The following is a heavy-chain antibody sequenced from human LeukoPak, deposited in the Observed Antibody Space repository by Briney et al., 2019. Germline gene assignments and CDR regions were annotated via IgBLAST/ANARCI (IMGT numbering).Heavy chain of an antibody. V-gene: IGHV3-21*01. CDR2: ISGSSSYI. J-gene: IGHJ4*02. CDR1: GFTFSTYN. CDR3: ARDLLGWELHYFDY. Sequence: GGSLRLSCAASGFTFSTYNVNWVRQAPGKGLEWVSSISGSSSYIYYADSVKGRFSISRDNAKNSLYLQMNSLRAEDTAVYYCARDLLGWELHYFDYWGQGTLVTVSS. D-gene: IGHD1-26*01.